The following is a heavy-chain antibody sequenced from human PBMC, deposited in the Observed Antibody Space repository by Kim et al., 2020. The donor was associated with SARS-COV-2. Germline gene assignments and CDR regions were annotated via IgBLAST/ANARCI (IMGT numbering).Heavy chain of an antibody. J-gene: IGHJ4*02. CDR3: TTEDYSGYDLGRVWSY. Sequence: GGSLRLSCAASGFTFSNAWMSWVRQAPGKGLEWVGRIKSKTDGGTTDYAAPVKGRFTISRDDSKNTLYLQMNSLKTEDTAVYYCTTEDYSGYDLGRVWSYWGQGTLVTVSS. D-gene: IGHD5-12*01. CDR1: GFTFSNAW. V-gene: IGHV3-15*01. CDR2: IKSKTDGGTT.